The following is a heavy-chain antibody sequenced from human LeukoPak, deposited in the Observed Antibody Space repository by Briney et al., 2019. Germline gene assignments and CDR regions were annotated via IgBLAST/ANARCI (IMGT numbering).Heavy chain of an antibody. V-gene: IGHV3-66*01. CDR2: IYSGGNT. D-gene: IGHD4-11*01. J-gene: IGHJ2*01. Sequence: GGSLRLSCAASGFTVRDNYMSWVRQAPGKGLEWVSLIYSGGNTFYPDSVRGRFTISRDDSKNTLSLQMNSLRAEDTAVYYCARAVTTGYFDLWGRGTLVTVSS. CDR1: GFTVRDNY. CDR3: ARAVTTGYFDL.